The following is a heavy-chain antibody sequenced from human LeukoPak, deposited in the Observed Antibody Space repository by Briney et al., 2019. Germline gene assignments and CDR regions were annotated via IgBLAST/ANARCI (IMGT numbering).Heavy chain of an antibody. Sequence: GASVNLSCKASGYTFSSYGISWVRQVPGQGLEWMGWISAYNGNTNYAQKLQGRVTMTTDTSTSTAYMELRSLRSDDTAVYYCARMILLLGDVLTVPPIGFDYWGQGTLVTVSS. CDR1: GYTFSSYG. CDR3: ARMILLLGDVLTVPPIGFDY. J-gene: IGHJ4*02. CDR2: ISAYNGNT. V-gene: IGHV1-18*01. D-gene: IGHD3-9*01.